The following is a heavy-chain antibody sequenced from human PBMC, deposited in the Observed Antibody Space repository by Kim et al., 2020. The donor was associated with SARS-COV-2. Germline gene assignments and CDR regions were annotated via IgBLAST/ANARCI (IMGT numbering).Heavy chain of an antibody. CDR3: ARGHLKSIVVVIAPRPYYYSMDV. J-gene: IGHJ6*03. CDR2: MNPNSGNT. D-gene: IGHD2-21*01. V-gene: IGHV1-8*01. Sequence: ASVKVSCKASGYTFTSYDINWVRQATGQGLEWMGWMNPNSGNTGYAQKFQGRVTMTRNTPISTAYMELSSLRSEDTAVYYCARGHLKSIVVVIAPRPYYYSMDVWGKGTTVTVSS. CDR1: GYTFTSYD.